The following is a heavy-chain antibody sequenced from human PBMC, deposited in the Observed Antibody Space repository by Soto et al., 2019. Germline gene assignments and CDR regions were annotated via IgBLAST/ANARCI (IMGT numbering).Heavy chain of an antibody. D-gene: IGHD1-26*01. V-gene: IGHV4-34*01. CDR3: ARVGGRESYSVHWFDT. J-gene: IGHJ5*02. CDR1: GGPFSGYY. CDR2: INHSGST. Sequence: SETLSLTSAVYGGPFSGYYWSGIRQPPGKGLEWIGEINHSGSTNYNPSLKSRVTISVDTSKNQFSLKLSSVTAADTAVYYCARVGGRESYSVHWFDTWGQG.